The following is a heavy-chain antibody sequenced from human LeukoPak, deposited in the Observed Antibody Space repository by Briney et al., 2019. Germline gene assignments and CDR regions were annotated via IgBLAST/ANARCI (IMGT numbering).Heavy chain of an antibody. CDR1: GGSLSGYY. CDR2: IHHSGST. D-gene: IGHD3-10*01. V-gene: IGHV4-34*01. Sequence: SETLSLTCGVYGGSLSGYYWSWIRQPPGKGLEWLGEIHHSGSTNYNPSLKSRVAISGDTSKNQLSLKLTSVTAADTAVYYCVREWDYYGSGNLWGQGTQVTVSS. CDR3: VREWDYYGSGNL. J-gene: IGHJ5*02.